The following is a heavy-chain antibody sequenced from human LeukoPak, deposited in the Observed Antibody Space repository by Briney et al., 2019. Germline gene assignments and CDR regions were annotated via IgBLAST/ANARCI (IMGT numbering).Heavy chain of an antibody. V-gene: IGHV4-30-2*01. J-gene: IGHJ4*02. Sequence: SQTLSLTCAVSGGSISSGGYSWSWIRQPPGKGLEWIGYIYHSGSTYYNPSLKSRVTISVDRSKNQFSLKLSSVTAADTAVYYCARDRAVAVAGTDFDYWGQRTLVTVSS. D-gene: IGHD6-19*01. CDR2: IYHSGST. CDR3: ARDRAVAVAGTDFDY. CDR1: GGSISSGGYS.